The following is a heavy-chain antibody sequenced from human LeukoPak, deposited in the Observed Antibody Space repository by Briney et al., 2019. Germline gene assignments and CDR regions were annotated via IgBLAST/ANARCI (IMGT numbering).Heavy chain of an antibody. CDR1: GYTFTKYG. J-gene: IGHJ4*02. CDR3: ARAHCSSTTCFFDY. V-gene: IGHV1-18*01. Sequence: GASVKVSCKASGYTFTKYGISWVRQAPGQGLEWMGGISGYSGNTEYAQNVQGRVTMTTDTSASTVYMDLRSLRSDDTAVYFCARAHCSSTTCFFDYWAQGTLVTVSS. D-gene: IGHD2-2*01. CDR2: ISGYSGNT.